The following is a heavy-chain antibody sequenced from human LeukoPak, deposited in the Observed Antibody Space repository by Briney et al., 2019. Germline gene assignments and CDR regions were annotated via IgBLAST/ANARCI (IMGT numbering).Heavy chain of an antibody. D-gene: IGHD5-12*01. V-gene: IGHV4-59*01. CDR1: GGSISSYY. Sequence: SETLSLTCTVSGGSISSYYWSWIRQPPGKGLEWIGYIYYSGSTNYNPSLKSRVTISVDTSKNQLSLKLSSVTAADTAVYYCARSIVATINPDYWGQGTLVTVSS. CDR3: ARSIVATINPDY. J-gene: IGHJ4*02. CDR2: IYYSGST.